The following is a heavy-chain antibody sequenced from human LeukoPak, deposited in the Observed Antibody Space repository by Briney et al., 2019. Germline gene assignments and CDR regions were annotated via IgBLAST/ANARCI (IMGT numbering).Heavy chain of an antibody. D-gene: IGHD2-15*01. CDR2: IYTSGST. J-gene: IGHJ5*02. CDR1: GGSISSGSYY. Sequence: KPSQTLSLTCTVSGGSISSGSYYWSWIRQPAGKGLEWIGRIYTSGSTNYNPSLKSRVTMSVDTSKNQFSLKLSSVTAADTAVYYCARDLGCSGGSCYWNWFDPWGQGTLVTVSS. V-gene: IGHV4-61*02. CDR3: ARDLGCSGGSCYWNWFDP.